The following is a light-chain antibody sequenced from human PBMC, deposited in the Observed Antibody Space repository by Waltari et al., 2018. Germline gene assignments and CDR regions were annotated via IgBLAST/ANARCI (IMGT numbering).Light chain of an antibody. CDR1: VLYSSNNKNY. J-gene: IGKJ3*01. CDR3: QQYYGSPFT. V-gene: IGKV4-1*01. CDR2: WAS. Sequence: VLYSSNNKNYLAWYQQKPGQPPKLLIYWASSRESGVPDRFSGSGSGTDFTLTISSLQAEDVAVYYCQQYYGSPFTFGPGTKVDIK.